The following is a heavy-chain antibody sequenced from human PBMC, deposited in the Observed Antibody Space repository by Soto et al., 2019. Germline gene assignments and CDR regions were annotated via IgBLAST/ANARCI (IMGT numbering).Heavy chain of an antibody. CDR1: GGSISSNNW. J-gene: IGHJ4*02. CDR3: ARLPKYYDSSGYYLHS. D-gene: IGHD3-22*01. CDR2: IYHSGST. Sequence: PSETLSITCGVSGGSISSNNWWSWVRQSPGKGLEWIGDIYHSGSTNYNPSLKSRVTISVDKSQNQFSLKLSSVIAADTAVYYCARLPKYYDSSGYYLHSRGQGTLVTVSS. V-gene: IGHV4-4*02.